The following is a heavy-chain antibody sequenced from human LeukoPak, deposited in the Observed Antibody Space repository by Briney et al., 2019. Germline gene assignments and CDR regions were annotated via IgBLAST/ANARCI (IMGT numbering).Heavy chain of an antibody. V-gene: IGHV4-34*01. CDR1: GGSFSGYY. CDR2: INHSGST. J-gene: IGHJ4*02. CDR3: ARGLGSGWSY. D-gene: IGHD6-19*01. Sequence: SETLSLTCAVYGGSFSGYYWSWIRQPRGKGLEWIGEINHSGSTNYNPSLKSRVTISVDTSKNQFSLKLSSVTAADTAVYYCARGLGSGWSYWGQGTLVTVSS.